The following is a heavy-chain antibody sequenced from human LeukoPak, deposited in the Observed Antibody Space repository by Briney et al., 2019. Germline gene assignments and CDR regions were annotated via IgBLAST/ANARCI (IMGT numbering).Heavy chain of an antibody. D-gene: IGHD1-26*01. CDR2: INHSGST. V-gene: IGHV4-34*01. CDR1: GGSFSGYY. Sequence: SETLSLTCAVYGGSFSGYYWSWIRQPPGKGLEWIGEINHSGSTNYNPSLKSRVTISVDTSKNQFSLKLSSVTAADTAVYYCARGRGMVAKWGQGTLVTVSS. CDR3: ARGRGMVAK. J-gene: IGHJ4*02.